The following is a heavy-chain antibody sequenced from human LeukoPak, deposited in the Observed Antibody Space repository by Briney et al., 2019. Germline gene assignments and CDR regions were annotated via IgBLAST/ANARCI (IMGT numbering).Heavy chain of an antibody. Sequence: GASVKVSCKASGYTFTSYYMHWVRQAPGQGLEWMGIINPNSGGTNYAQKFQGRVTMTRDTSISTAYMELSRLRSDDTAVYYCARVARAYYYGSGSSRALYYFDYWGQGTLVTVSS. J-gene: IGHJ4*02. CDR2: INPNSGGT. CDR3: ARVARAYYYGSGSSRALYYFDY. D-gene: IGHD3-10*01. V-gene: IGHV1-2*02. CDR1: GYTFTSYY.